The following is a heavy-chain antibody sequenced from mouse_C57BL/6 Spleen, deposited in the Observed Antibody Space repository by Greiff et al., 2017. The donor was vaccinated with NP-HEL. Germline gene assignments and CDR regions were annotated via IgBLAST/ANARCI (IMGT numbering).Heavy chain of an antibody. CDR1: GFTFSSYA. CDR3: AREVGSSWFAY. D-gene: IGHD1-1*01. Sequence: EVQVVESGGGLVKPGGSLKLSCAASGFTFSSYAMSWVRQTPEKRLEWVATISDGGSYTYYPDNVKGRFTISRDNAKNNLYLQMSHLKSEDTAMYYCAREVGSSWFAYWGQGTLVTVSA. V-gene: IGHV5-4*01. CDR2: ISDGGSYT. J-gene: IGHJ3*01.